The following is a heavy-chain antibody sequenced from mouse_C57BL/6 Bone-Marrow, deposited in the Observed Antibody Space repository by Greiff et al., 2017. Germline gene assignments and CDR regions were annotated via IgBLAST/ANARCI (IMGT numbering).Heavy chain of an antibody. J-gene: IGHJ3*01. D-gene: IGHD1-1*01. CDR2: IYPGDGDT. V-gene: IGHV1-82*01. CDR1: GYAFSSSW. CDR3: ARSTTVVARGFAY. Sequence: VKLQESGPELVKPGASVKISCKASGYAFSSSWMNWVKQRPGKGLEWIGRIYPGDGDTNYNGKFKGKATLTADKSSSTAYMQLSSLTSEDSAVYFGARSTTVVARGFAYWGQGTLVTVSA.